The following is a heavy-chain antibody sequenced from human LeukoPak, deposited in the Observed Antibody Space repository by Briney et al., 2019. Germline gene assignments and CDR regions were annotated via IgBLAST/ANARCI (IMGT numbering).Heavy chain of an antibody. V-gene: IGHV4-38-2*02. D-gene: IGHD6-13*01. Sequence: KASETLSLTCTVSGFSIRSGYYWGWIRQPPGKGLEWIGNIHHSGTTYYNPSLKSRVTISVDTSKNQFSVKLSSVTAADTAVYYCARSGYTTRRHAAFDIWGQGTMVTVSS. CDR2: IHHSGTT. CDR3: ARSGYTTRRHAAFDI. CDR1: GFSIRSGYY. J-gene: IGHJ3*02.